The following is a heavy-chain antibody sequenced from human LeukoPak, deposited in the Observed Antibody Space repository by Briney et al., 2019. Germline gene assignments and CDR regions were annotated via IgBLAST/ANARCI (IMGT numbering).Heavy chain of an antibody. CDR1: GGSISSSSYY. D-gene: IGHD6-19*01. CDR3: ARDGGIAVAGDNFDY. Sequence: SETLSLTCTVSGGSISSSSYYWGWIRQPPGKGLEWIGSIYYSGSTYYNPSLKSRVTISVDTSKNQFSLKLSSVTAADTAVYYCARDGGIAVAGDNFDYWGQGTLVTVSP. V-gene: IGHV4-39*07. CDR2: IYYSGST. J-gene: IGHJ4*02.